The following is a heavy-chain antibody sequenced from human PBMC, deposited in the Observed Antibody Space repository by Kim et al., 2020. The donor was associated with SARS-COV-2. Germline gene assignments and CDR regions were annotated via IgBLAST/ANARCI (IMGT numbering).Heavy chain of an antibody. Sequence: GGPLRLSCAASGFTFSDYYMSWIRQAPGKGLEWVSYISSSIDYTNYADSLKGRFTISRDNAKNSLYLQMNSLRADDTAVYYCARVSLGSSSWYYFDYWGQGTLVTVSS. J-gene: IGHJ4*02. CDR3: ARVSLGSSSWYYFDY. CDR1: GFTFSDYY. V-gene: IGHV3-11*05. D-gene: IGHD6-13*01. CDR2: ISSSIDYT.